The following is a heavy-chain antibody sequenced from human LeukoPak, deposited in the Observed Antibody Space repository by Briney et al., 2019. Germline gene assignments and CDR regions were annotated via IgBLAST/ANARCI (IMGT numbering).Heavy chain of an antibody. CDR2: IYPGDSDV. J-gene: IGHJ4*02. V-gene: IGHV5-51*01. CDR3: ARHINYYDSSGYYY. Sequence: GESLKISCKGSGYSFTSFWIDWVRQVPGKGLEWMGIIYPGDSDVRYSPSFQGQVTISADKSISTAYLQWSSLKASDTAMYYCARHINYYDSSGYYYWGQGTLVTVSS. D-gene: IGHD3-22*01. CDR1: GYSFTSFW.